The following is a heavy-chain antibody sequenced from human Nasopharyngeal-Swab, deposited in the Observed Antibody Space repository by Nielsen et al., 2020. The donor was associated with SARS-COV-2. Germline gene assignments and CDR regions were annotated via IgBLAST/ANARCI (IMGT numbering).Heavy chain of an antibody. J-gene: IGHJ3*02. CDR3: ARDEGVYSSSSRGAFDI. Sequence: GESLKISCKGSGYSFTSYWIGWVRQMPGKGLEWMGIIYPGDSDTRYSPSFQGQVTISADKSISTAYLQWSSLKASDTAMYYCARDEGVYSSSSRGAFDIWGQGIMVTVSS. CDR1: GYSFTSYW. V-gene: IGHV5-51*01. CDR2: IYPGDSDT. D-gene: IGHD6-6*01.